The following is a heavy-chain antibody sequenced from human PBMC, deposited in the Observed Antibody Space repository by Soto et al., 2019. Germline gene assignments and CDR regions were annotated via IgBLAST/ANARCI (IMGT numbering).Heavy chain of an antibody. D-gene: IGHD4-17*01. CDR2: INPSGGST. CDR1: GYTFTSYY. CDR3: ARAQPDYGDYVYYFDY. J-gene: IGHJ4*02. Sequence: QVQLVQSGAEVKKPGASVKVSCKASGYTFTSYYMHWVRQAPGQGLEWMGIINPSGGSTSYAQKFQGRVTMTRDTSTSTVYMELSSLRSEDTAVYYCARAQPDYGDYVYYFDYWGQGTLVTVSS. V-gene: IGHV1-46*01.